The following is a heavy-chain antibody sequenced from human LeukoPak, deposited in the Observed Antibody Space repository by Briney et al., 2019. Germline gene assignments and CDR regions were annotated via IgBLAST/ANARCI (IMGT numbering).Heavy chain of an antibody. CDR1: GFSFSSYW. Sequence: GGSLRLSCVASGFSFSSYWMSWVRQVPGKGLEWVANIKPDGSEKYYVDSVKGRITISRDNAKNSLLLHMNSLRDEDTAVYYCARDRGGSYSVDAFDIWGQGTMVTVSS. CDR3: ARDRGGSYSVDAFDI. V-gene: IGHV3-7*05. D-gene: IGHD1-26*01. J-gene: IGHJ3*02. CDR2: IKPDGSEK.